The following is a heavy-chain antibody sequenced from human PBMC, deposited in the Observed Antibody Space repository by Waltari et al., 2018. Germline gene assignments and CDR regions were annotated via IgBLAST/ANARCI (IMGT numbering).Heavy chain of an antibody. J-gene: IGHJ6*02. Sequence: QVQLVQSGAEVKKPGASVKVSCKASGYTFTGYYMHWGRQAPGQGLEWMGRIHPISGGTNNAQKFQVRVTMTRDTSISTAYVELSRLRSDDTVVYYCARDSIIFVFPFWGQGTTVTVSS. V-gene: IGHV1-2*05. CDR3: ARDSIIFVFPF. CDR1: GYTFTGYY. D-gene: IGHD3-3*02. CDR2: IHPISGGT.